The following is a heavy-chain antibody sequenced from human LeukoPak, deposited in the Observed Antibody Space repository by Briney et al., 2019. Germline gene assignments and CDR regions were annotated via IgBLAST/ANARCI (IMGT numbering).Heavy chain of an antibody. D-gene: IGHD3-10*01. J-gene: IGHJ4*02. V-gene: IGHV3-7*03. CDR3: ARVPSLWFGEADY. Sequence: PGGFLRLSCAASGFTFSSYWMSWVRQAPGKGLEWVANIKQDGSEKYYVDSVKGRFTISRDNAKNSLYLQMNSLRAEDTAVYYCARVPSLWFGEADYWGQGTLVTVSS. CDR2: IKQDGSEK. CDR1: GFTFSSYW.